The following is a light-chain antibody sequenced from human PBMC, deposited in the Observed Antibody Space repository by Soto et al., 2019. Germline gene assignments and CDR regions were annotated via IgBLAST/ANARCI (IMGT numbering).Light chain of an antibody. J-gene: IGLJ2*01. CDR2: EAI. CDR1: SSDIGAYNY. V-gene: IGLV2-14*01. CDR3: SSYTSGTTLVV. Sequence: QSVLTQPASVSGSPGQSITISCTGTSSDIGAYNYVSWYQQHPGKAPKLMIYEAINRPSGVPYRFSGSKSGNTASLTISGLQAEDEADYYCSSYTSGTTLVVFGGGTKLTVL.